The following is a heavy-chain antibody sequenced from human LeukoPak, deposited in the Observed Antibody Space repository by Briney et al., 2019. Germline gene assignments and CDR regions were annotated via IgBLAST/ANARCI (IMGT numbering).Heavy chain of an antibody. CDR2: IYYSGST. CDR1: GGSISSSSYY. CDR3: ARPMVVGAGDAFDI. D-gene: IGHD1-26*01. Sequence: SETLSLTCTVSGGSISSSSYYWGWIRQPPGKGLEWIGGIYYSGSTYYNPALKSRVTISVDTSKNQFSLKLSSVTAADTAVYYCARPMVVGAGDAFDIWGQGTMVTVSS. J-gene: IGHJ3*02. V-gene: IGHV4-39*01.